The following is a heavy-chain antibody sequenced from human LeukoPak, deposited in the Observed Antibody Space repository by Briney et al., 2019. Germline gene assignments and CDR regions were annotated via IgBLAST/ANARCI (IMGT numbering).Heavy chain of an antibody. CDR3: ARDGGFLYGMDV. J-gene: IGHJ6*02. D-gene: IGHD2-15*01. V-gene: IGHV3-7*01. Sequence: GGSLRLSCAASGFTFSGFAMSWVRQAPGKGLEGVANIKQDGSEKYYVDSVKGRFTISRDNAKNSLYLQMNSLRAEDTAVYYCARDGGFLYGMDVWGQGTTVTVSS. CDR1: GFTFSGFA. CDR2: IKQDGSEK.